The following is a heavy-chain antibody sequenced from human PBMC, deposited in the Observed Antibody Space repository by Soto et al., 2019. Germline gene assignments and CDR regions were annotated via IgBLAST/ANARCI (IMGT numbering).Heavy chain of an antibody. J-gene: IGHJ3*02. Sequence: GGSLRLSCAASGFTFSSYSMNWVRQAPGKGLEWVSYISSSSSTIYYADSVKGRFTISRENAKNSLYLQMNSLRAGDTAVYYCARGASRVGYAFDIWGQGTMVTVSS. CDR1: GFTFSSYS. CDR3: ARGASRVGYAFDI. D-gene: IGHD1-26*01. CDR2: ISSSSSTI. V-gene: IGHV3-48*01.